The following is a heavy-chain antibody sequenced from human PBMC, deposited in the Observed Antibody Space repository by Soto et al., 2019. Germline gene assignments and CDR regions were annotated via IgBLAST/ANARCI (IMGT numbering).Heavy chain of an antibody. D-gene: IGHD3-22*01. J-gene: IGHJ4*02. CDR3: AGASGYFDY. CDR1: GFTFNNYA. Sequence: ESGGGVVQPGRSLRLSCAASGFTFNNYAMHWVRQAPGKGLEWVAGISYDGDTKYSVDSVEGRFTISRDDSKNTLYLQMNSLRPDDTAVYYCAGASGYFDYWGQGTLVTVSS. V-gene: IGHV3-30-3*01. CDR2: ISYDGDTK.